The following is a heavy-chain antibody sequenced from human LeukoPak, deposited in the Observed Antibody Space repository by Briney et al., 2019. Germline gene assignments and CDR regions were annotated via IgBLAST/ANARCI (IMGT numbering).Heavy chain of an antibody. CDR3: ARNLAAAGYYYYYGMDV. CDR1: GFTFSSYS. J-gene: IGHJ6*02. V-gene: IGHV3-21*01. D-gene: IGHD6-13*01. CDR2: ISSSSSYI. Sequence: GGSLRLSCAASGFTFSSYSMNWVRQAPGKGPEWVSSISSSSSYIYYADSVKGRFTISRDNAKNSLYLQMNSLRAEDTAVYYCARNLAAAGYYYYYGMDVWGQGTTVTVSS.